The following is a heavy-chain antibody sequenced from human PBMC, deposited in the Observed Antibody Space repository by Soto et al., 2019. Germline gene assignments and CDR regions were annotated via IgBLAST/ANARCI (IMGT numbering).Heavy chain of an antibody. Sequence: EVPLAESGGGMVQPGGSLRLSFVASGFTFSSYDMHWVRQAPGKGLEYVSSISSNGGTTYYGNSVKGRFTISRDNSKTKLYLQMGSLRAEDMAVYYCVKRVSGNYDYWGQGSLVTVSS. D-gene: IGHD1-7*01. V-gene: IGHV3-64*01. CDR1: GFTFSSYD. CDR2: ISSNGGTT. J-gene: IGHJ4*02. CDR3: VKRVSGNYDY.